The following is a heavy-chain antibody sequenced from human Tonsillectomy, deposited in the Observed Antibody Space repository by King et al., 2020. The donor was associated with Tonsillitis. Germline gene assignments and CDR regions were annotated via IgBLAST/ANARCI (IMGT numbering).Heavy chain of an antibody. CDR2: ISGFGSST. J-gene: IGHJ4*02. D-gene: IGHD3-10*01. CDR3: AKSGMAYASGSPPDY. CDR1: GFTFSSYA. Sequence: VQLVESGGGLVQPGGSLRLSCAASGFTFSSYAMTWGRQAPGKGLEWVSAISGFGSSTYYADSVRGRFTISRDNSKNTLYLQVNSLTAGDTAVYYCAKSGMAYASGSPPDYWGQGTLVTVPS. V-gene: IGHV3-23*04.